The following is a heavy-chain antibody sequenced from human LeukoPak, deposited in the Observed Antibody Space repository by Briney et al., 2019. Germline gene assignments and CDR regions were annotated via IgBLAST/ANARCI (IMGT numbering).Heavy chain of an antibody. Sequence: GESLRLSCAASGFTFSSYAMSWVRQAPGKGLEWVSAISGSGGSTYYADSVKGRFTISRDNSKNTLYLQMNSLRAEDTAVYYCAEDLVAAAGTDYWGQGTLVTVSS. D-gene: IGHD6-13*01. J-gene: IGHJ4*02. CDR1: GFTFSSYA. V-gene: IGHV3-23*01. CDR3: AEDLVAAAGTDY. CDR2: ISGSGGST.